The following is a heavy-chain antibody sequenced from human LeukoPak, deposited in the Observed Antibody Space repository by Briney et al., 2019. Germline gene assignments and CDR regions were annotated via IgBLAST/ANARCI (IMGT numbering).Heavy chain of an antibody. CDR2: TSHDENNK. Sequence: PGGSLRLSCAASGFTFSSYAMHWVRQAPGKGLEWVAVTSHDENNKYYADSVKGRFTISRDNSKLYLQMNSLRTEDTAVYYCARDAFGTLDSWGQGTLVTVSS. V-gene: IGHV3-30-3*01. CDR1: GFTFSSYA. J-gene: IGHJ4*02. D-gene: IGHD3-16*01. CDR3: ARDAFGTLDS.